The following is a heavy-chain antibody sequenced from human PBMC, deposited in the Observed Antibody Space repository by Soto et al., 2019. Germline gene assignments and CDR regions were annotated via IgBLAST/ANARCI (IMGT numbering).Heavy chain of an antibody. V-gene: IGHV4-59*08. D-gene: IGHD3-10*01. CDR2: IYFRGST. Sequence: VAEGWSISFWWRCIMQPPGKGLEWIGYIYFRGSTNYNPSLKSRVTISVDTSKNQFSLKLSSVTAADTAVYYCASHMVRGVPFGYWGQGTLVSVSS. CDR1: EGWSISFW. J-gene: IGHJ4*02. CDR3: ASHMVRGVPFGY.